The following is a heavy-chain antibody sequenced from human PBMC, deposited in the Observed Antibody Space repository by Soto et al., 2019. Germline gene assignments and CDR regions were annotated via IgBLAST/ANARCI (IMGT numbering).Heavy chain of an antibody. CDR2: INASSGST. D-gene: IGHD6-6*01. Sequence: ASVKVSCKASGYTFTSYYMHWVRQAPGQGLEWLGIINASSGSTRYAQKFQARVTMTRDTSTSTVYMELSSLRSEDTAVYYCSRGTSIPASGDYWGQGTLVTVSS. CDR3: SRGTSIPASGDY. V-gene: IGHV1-46*01. CDR1: GYTFTSYY. J-gene: IGHJ4*01.